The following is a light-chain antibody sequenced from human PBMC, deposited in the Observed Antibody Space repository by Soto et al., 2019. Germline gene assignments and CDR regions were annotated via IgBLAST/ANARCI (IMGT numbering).Light chain of an antibody. Sequence: EIVTAQSPATLSVSPGERATLSCRASQSVGSNLAWYQQKPGQAPRLLIYGASTRVTGIPARFSGSGSGTEFTLTISSLQSEDFAVYHCQQYYNWWTFGQGTKVDI. V-gene: IGKV3-15*01. CDR3: QQYYNWWT. CDR1: QSVGSN. J-gene: IGKJ1*01. CDR2: GAS.